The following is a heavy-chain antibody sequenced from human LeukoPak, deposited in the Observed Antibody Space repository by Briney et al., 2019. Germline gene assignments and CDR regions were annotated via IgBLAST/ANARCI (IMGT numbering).Heavy chain of an antibody. Sequence: PGGSLRLSCAASGFTFSSYWMHWVRQAPGKGLEWVSGINWNGGSTGYADSVKGRFTISRDNAKNSLYLQMNSVRAEDTALYYCARMAYYYDSSGYYSTFDYWGQGTLVTVSS. CDR3: ARMAYYYDSSGYYSTFDY. V-gene: IGHV3-20*04. CDR2: INWNGGST. CDR1: GFTFSSYW. J-gene: IGHJ4*02. D-gene: IGHD3-22*01.